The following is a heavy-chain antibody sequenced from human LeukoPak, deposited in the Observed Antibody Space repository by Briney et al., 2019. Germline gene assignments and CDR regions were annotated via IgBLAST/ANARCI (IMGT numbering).Heavy chain of an antibody. V-gene: IGHV4-59*01. J-gene: IGHJ3*02. CDR2: IYYSGST. Sequence: SETLSLTCTVSGGSIGGYYWSWIRQPPYKGLEWIGYIYYSGSTNYNPSLKSRVTISVDTSKNQFSLKLSSVTAADTAVYYCAREARFDAFDIWGQGTMVTVSS. CDR1: GGSIGGYY. CDR3: AREARFDAFDI.